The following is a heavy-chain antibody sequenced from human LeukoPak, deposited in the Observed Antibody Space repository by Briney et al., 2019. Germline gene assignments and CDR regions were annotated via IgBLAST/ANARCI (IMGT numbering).Heavy chain of an antibody. CDR3: ARDSDYGDLNDAFDI. V-gene: IGHV1-69*13. D-gene: IGHD4-17*01. J-gene: IGHJ3*02. Sequence: SVKVSCKASGGTFSSYAISWVRQAPGQGLEWMGGIIPIFGTANYAQKFQGRVTITADESTSTAYMELSSLRSEDTAVYYCARDSDYGDLNDAFDIWGQGTMVTVS. CDR2: IIPIFGTA. CDR1: GGTFSSYA.